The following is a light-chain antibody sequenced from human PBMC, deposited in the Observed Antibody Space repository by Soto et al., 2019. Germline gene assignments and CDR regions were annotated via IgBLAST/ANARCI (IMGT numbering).Light chain of an antibody. J-gene: IGKJ2*01. Sequence: EIVLTQSPGTLSLSPGEKAPPPSGPSQRVSRNNLTWYQQNLGQAPRLLIYGASSRATGIPDRFSGSGSGTDFTLTISRLEPEDFAVYYCHQYGSSPYTFGQGTKLEIK. CDR3: HQYGSSPYT. CDR2: GAS. CDR1: QRVSRNN. V-gene: IGKV3-20*01.